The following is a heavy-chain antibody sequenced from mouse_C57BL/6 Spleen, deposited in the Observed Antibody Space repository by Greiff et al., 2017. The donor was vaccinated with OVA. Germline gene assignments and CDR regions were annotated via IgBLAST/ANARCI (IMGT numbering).Heavy chain of an antibody. J-gene: IGHJ3*01. CDR1: GYTFTSYW. CDR3: ARGDYSNPFAY. V-gene: IGHV1-52*01. D-gene: IGHD2-5*01. CDR2: IDPSDSET. Sequence: QVHVKQPGAELVRPGSSVKLSCKASGYTFTSYWMHWVKQRPIQGLEWIGNIDPSDSETHYNQKFKDKATLTVDKSSSTAYMQLSSLTSEDSAVYYCARGDYSNPFAYWGQGTLVTVSA.